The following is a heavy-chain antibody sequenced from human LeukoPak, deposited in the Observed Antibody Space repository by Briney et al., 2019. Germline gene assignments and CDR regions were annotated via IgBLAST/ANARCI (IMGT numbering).Heavy chain of an antibody. V-gene: IGHV4-59*01. D-gene: IGHD2-8*01. CDR2: MYYSGST. J-gene: IGHJ4*02. Sequence: SETLSLTCTVSGGSISSYYWSWIRQPPGKGLEWIGYMYYSGSTNYNPSLKSRVTMSVDTSKNQFSLKVSSVTAADTAVYYCARLLTGMYLDWGQGTLVTVSS. CDR1: GGSISSYY. CDR3: ARLLTGMYLD.